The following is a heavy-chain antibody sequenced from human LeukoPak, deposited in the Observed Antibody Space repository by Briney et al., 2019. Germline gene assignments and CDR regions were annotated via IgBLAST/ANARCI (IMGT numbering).Heavy chain of an antibody. CDR2: ISYDGSNK. CDR1: GFTFSSYA. Sequence: GGSLRLSCAASGFTFSSYAMHWVRQAPGKGLEWVAVISYDGSNKYYADSVKGRFTISRDNSKNTLYLQMNSLRAEDTAVYYCARDMRIYCSGGSCYEFDYWGQGTLVTVSS. D-gene: IGHD2-15*01. J-gene: IGHJ4*02. V-gene: IGHV3-30-3*01. CDR3: ARDMRIYCSGGSCYEFDY.